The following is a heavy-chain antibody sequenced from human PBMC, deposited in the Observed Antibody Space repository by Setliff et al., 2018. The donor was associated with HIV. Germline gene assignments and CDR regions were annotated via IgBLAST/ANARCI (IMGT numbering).Heavy chain of an antibody. CDR1: GGSIKSSSYY. V-gene: IGHV4-31*03. CDR2: IYYSGST. J-gene: IGHJ4*02. CDR3: ASGRDWGVIDY. D-gene: IGHD7-27*01. Sequence: PSETLSLTCTVSGGSIKSSSYYWGWIRQHPGRGLEWIGHIYYSGSTYYTPSLQSRVTISMDTSKNQFSLNLRSVTAADTAVFYCASGRDWGVIDYWGQGALVTVSS.